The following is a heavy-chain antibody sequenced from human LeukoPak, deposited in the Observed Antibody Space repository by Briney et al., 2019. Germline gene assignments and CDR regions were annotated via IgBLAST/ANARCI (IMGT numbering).Heavy chain of an antibody. Sequence: SETLSLTCTVSGASLTSPTYYQWSWIRQPPGRGLELIGSLYSSGSAKFNPSLTSRVTMSLDTSKNQFSLKLRSVTAEDSAVYHCARFKSGGWYYFDSWGQGILVIVSS. J-gene: IGHJ4*02. CDR3: ARFKSGGWYYFDS. CDR2: LYSSGSA. D-gene: IGHD4-23*01. V-gene: IGHV4-61*01. CDR1: GASLTSPTYY.